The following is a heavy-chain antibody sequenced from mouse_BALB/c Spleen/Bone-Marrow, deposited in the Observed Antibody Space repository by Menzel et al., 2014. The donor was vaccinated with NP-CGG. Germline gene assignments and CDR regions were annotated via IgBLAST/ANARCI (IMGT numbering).Heavy chain of an antibody. CDR2: IESWNGDT. V-gene: IGHV14-4*02. J-gene: IGHJ2*01. Sequence: HWGKQRRERGLEWIGWIESWNGDTEYAPKFQGKATMTADTSSNTAYLQLSSLTSEDTAVYYCNAEHGNYHYFDYWGQGTTLTVSS. D-gene: IGHD6-1*01. CDR3: NAEHGNYHYFDY.